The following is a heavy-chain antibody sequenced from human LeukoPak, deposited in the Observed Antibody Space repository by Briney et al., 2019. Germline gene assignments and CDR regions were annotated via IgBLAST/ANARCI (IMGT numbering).Heavy chain of an antibody. CDR3: ARGKGYSYDTLYYFDY. D-gene: IGHD5-18*01. CDR1: GYTFTSYY. CDR2: INPSGGST. V-gene: IGHV1-46*01. Sequence: GASVKVCCKASGYTFTSYYMHWVRQAPGQGLEWMGIINPSGGSTSYAQKFQGRVTMTRDTSTSTVYMELSSLRSQDTAVYYCARGKGYSYDTLYYFDYWGQGTLVTVSS. J-gene: IGHJ4*02.